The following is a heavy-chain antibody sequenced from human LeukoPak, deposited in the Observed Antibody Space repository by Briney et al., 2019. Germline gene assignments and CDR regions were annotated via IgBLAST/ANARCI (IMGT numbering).Heavy chain of an antibody. Sequence: PGGALRLSCAVSGFTWSNAWMSWGRHAAGKGMEWVGSIKSTTVGGTTEYAAPVKGRFTISRDDSKNTVYLQMNSLKTEDTAVYYCTTGPGNSGYWGQRTLVTVSS. J-gene: IGHJ4*02. V-gene: IGHV3-15*01. CDR3: TTGPGNSGY. CDR2: IKSTTVGGTT. D-gene: IGHD4-23*01. CDR1: GFTWSNAW.